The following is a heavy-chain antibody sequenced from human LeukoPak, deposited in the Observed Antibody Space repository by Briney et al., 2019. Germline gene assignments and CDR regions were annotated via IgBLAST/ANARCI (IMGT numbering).Heavy chain of an antibody. V-gene: IGHV3-23*01. D-gene: IGHD5-18*01. CDR3: ARDLSGVTGYTYGRGIDY. CDR2: ISGSGGST. J-gene: IGHJ4*02. CDR1: GFTFSRYA. Sequence: GGSLRLSCAASGFTFSRYALSWVRQAPGKGLGWVSAISGSGGSTYYADSVKGRFTISRDNSKNTLYLQMNSLRAEDTAVYYCARDLSGVTGYTYGRGIDYWGQGTLVTVSS.